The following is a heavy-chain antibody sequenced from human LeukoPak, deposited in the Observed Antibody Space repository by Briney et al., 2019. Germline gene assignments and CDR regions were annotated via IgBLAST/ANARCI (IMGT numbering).Heavy chain of an antibody. J-gene: IGHJ6*02. CDR2: ISAYNGNT. Sequence: GASVKVSREASGYTFSSYGISWVRQAPGQGLEWMGWISAYNGNTHYAQKLQGRATMTTDTSTSTAYMEVRSLRSDDTAVYYCARDRYCGGDCSYYYYYGMDVWGQGTTVTVSS. CDR1: GYTFSSYG. D-gene: IGHD2-21*02. CDR3: ARDRYCGGDCSYYYYYGMDV. V-gene: IGHV1-18*01.